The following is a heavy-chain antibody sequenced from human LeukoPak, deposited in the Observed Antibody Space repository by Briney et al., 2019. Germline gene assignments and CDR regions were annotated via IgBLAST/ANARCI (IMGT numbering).Heavy chain of an antibody. V-gene: IGHV4-34*01. D-gene: IGHD6-19*01. J-gene: IGHJ4*02. CDR2: INHSGST. Sequence: SATLSLTCAVYGGSFSGYYWSWIRQPPGKGLEWIGEINHSGSTNYNPSLKSRVTISVDTSKDQFSLKLSSVTAADTAVYYCARRTTVAGLDYWGQGTLVTVSS. CDR3: ARRTTVAGLDY. CDR1: GGSFSGYY.